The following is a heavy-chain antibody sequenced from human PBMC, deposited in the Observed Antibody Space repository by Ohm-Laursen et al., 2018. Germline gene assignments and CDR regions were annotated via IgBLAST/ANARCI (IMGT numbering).Heavy chain of an antibody. CDR1: GFTFASYA. CDR3: AKSQSGSTSYYVMDV. Sequence: SLRLSCAASGFTFASYAMNWVRQAPGKGLEWVSVISGDAAGPYYADSVKGRFTISRDIFKRTVYLQMNSLRAEDTAVYYCAKSQSGSTSYYVMDVWGQGTTVTVS. CDR2: ISGDAAGP. V-gene: IGHV3-23*01. D-gene: IGHD3-10*01. J-gene: IGHJ6*02.